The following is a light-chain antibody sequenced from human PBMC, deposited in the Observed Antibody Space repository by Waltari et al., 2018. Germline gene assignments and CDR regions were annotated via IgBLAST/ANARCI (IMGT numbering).Light chain of an antibody. CDR2: DVI. V-gene: IGLV2-11*01. J-gene: IGLJ2*01. CDR1: SSDVGGDNY. CDR3: CSYAVHFQVV. Sequence: QSALTQPRSVSGSPGQSVTISCTGTSSDVGGDNYLSWYQHHPGKAPKLLIYDVIKRPSGVPDRFSGSKSGNTAALTISGLQTDDEAGYYCCSYAVHFQVVFGGGTKVTVL.